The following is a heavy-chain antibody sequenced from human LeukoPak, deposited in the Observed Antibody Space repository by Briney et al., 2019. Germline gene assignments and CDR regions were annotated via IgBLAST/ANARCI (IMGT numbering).Heavy chain of an antibody. CDR2: IYYSGST. CDR1: GGSISSSSYY. Sequence: SETLSLTCTVSGGSISSSSYYWGWIRQPPGKGLEWIGSIYYSGSTYYNPSLKSRVTISVDTSKNQFSLKLSSVTAADTAVYYCATLRFLEWLGAFDIWGQGTMVTVSS. J-gene: IGHJ3*02. V-gene: IGHV4-39*01. CDR3: ATLRFLEWLGAFDI. D-gene: IGHD3-3*01.